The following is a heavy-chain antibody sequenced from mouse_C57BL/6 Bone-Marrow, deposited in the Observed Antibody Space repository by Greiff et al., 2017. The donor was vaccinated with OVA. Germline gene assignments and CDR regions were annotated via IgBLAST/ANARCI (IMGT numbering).Heavy chain of an antibody. CDR2: IDPSDSET. J-gene: IGHJ1*03. V-gene: IGHV1-52*01. CDR3: ARTYWDWYFDV. Sequence: QVQLQQPGAELVRPGSSVKLSCKASGYTFTSCWMHWVKQRPIQGLEWIGNIDPSDSETHYNQKFKDKATLTVDKSSSTAYMQLSSLTSEDSAVYYCARTYWDWYFDVWGTGTTVTVSS. CDR1: GYTFTSCW. D-gene: IGHD2-10*01.